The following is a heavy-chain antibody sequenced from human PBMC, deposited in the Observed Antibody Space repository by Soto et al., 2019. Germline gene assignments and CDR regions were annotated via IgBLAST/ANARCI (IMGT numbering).Heavy chain of an antibody. D-gene: IGHD2-15*01. CDR2: ISGNGGST. J-gene: IGHJ6*02. CDR1: GFTLSSYA. CDR3: AKEKIVAAKYYGMDV. Sequence: PVGSLRLSCAASGFTLSSYAMNWVRQAPGKGLEWVSHISGNGGSTYYADSVKGRFTISRDNSKNTLYLQMNSLRAEDTAVYYCAKEKIVAAKYYGMDVWGQGTTVTVSS. V-gene: IGHV3-23*01.